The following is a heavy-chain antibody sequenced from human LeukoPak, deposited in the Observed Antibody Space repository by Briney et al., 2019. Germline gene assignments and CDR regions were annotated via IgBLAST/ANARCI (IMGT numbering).Heavy chain of an antibody. CDR2: INHSGST. J-gene: IGHJ6*03. V-gene: IGHV4-34*01. D-gene: IGHD6-19*01. CDR1: GGSFSGYY. CDR3: AREGEYSSGFDPFWYYMDV. Sequence: SETLSLTCAVYGGSFSGYYWSWIRQPPGKGLEWIGEINHSGSTNYNPSLKSRVTISVDTSKTQFSLKLSSVTAADTAVYYCAREGEYSSGFDPFWYYMDVWGKGTTVTVSS.